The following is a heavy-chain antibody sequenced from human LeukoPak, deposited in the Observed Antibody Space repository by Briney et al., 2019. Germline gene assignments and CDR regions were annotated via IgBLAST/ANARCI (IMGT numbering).Heavy chain of an antibody. CDR2: FDVEDGEI. D-gene: IGHD3-3*01. V-gene: IGHV1-24*01. CDR3: ATNRQIMILGVVIMPAFDI. J-gene: IGHJ3*02. CDR1: EYTLTQLS. Sequence: GASVKVSCKVSEYTLTQLSVHWVRQAPGKGLEWMGGFDVEDGEIIYAQKFQGRVTMTEDTSTDTAYMELSSLRSEDTAVYYCATNRQIMILGVVIMPAFDIWGQGTMVTVSS.